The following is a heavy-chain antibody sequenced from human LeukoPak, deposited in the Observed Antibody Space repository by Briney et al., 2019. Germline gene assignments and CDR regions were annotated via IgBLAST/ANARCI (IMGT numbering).Heavy chain of an antibody. CDR2: INPNSGGT. V-gene: IGHV1-2*02. D-gene: IGHD4-17*01. J-gene: IGHJ3*02. CDR1: GYTFTGYY. CDR3: ASPHTVATLVFDI. Sequence: ASVKVSCKASGYTFTGYYMHWVRQAPGQGLEWMGWINPNSGGTNYAQKFQGRVTMTRDTSISTAYMELSRLRSDDTAVYYCASPHTVATLVFDIWGQGTMVTVSS.